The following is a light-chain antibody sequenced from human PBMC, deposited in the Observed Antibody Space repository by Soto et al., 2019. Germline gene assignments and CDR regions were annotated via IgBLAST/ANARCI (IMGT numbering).Light chain of an antibody. V-gene: IGKV3-15*01. Sequence: EILRTQSPSALSVSPRERTTLSCRASQSVSRILAWYQQKPGQAPRLLIYGASTRATGIPVRFSGSGSGTEFTLTISSLQSEDFAVYYCQQYDKWPPTFAQGTKVDIK. CDR3: QQYDKWPPT. CDR2: GAS. CDR1: QSVSRI. J-gene: IGKJ1*01.